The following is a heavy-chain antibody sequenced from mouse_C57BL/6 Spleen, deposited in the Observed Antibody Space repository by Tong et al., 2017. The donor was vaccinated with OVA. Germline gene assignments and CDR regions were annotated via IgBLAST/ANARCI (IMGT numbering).Heavy chain of an antibody. CDR2: ISSGGSYT. CDR1: GFTFSSYG. D-gene: IGHD2-1*01. CDR3: ARPGNYWYFDV. V-gene: IGHV5-6*01. J-gene: IGHJ1*01. Sequence: EVQLQESGGDLVKPGGSLKLSCAASGFTFSSYGMSWVRQTPDKRLEWVATISSGGSYTYYPDSVKGRFTISRDNAKNTLYLQMSRLKSEDTAMYYCARPGNYWYFDVWGAGTTVTVSS.